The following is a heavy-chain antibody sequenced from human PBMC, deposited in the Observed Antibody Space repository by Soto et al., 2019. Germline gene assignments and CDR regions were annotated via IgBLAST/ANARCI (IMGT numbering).Heavy chain of an antibody. CDR3: ARDKMVYTFGSGTFDY. J-gene: IGHJ4*01. CDR1: GYTFSSFG. D-gene: IGHD3-10*01. Sequence: ASVNVSCKVSGYTFSSFGISWVRPAPVQGLECIGWICGYNGVTDIKQNMQGRLIMTRDTATSTFYMDLSSLRSDDTAVYYCARDKMVYTFGSGTFDYWGQ. CDR2: ICGYNGVT. V-gene: IGHV1-18*04.